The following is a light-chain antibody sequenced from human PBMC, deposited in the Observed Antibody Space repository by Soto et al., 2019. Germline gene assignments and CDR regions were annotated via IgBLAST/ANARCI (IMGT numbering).Light chain of an antibody. CDR1: SSDIGGYNY. J-gene: IGLJ1*01. CDR3: SSFSVASPL. Sequence: QSALTQPAAMSGSPGQSVTISCAGTSSDIGGYNYVSWYQHHPGTAPKLIIYDVSSRPSGVSHRFSAPKSGNTASLTISGLQAEDEADYYCSSFSVASPLFGTGTKVTVL. CDR2: DVS. V-gene: IGLV2-14*01.